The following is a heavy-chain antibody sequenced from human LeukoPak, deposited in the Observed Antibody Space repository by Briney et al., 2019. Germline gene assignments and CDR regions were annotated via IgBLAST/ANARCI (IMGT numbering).Heavy chain of an antibody. J-gene: IGHJ4*02. Sequence: ASVTVSCTASGYTFTSCDINWVRQAPGQGREWMGWMNPNSGNTGYVQSFQGRITMTRDISIGTAYMELSNLTSEDTAIYYCTRGSSGRRDNWGQGTLVTVSA. D-gene: IGHD6-19*01. CDR1: GYTFTSCD. V-gene: IGHV1-8*01. CDR3: TRGSSGRRDN. CDR2: MNPNSGNT.